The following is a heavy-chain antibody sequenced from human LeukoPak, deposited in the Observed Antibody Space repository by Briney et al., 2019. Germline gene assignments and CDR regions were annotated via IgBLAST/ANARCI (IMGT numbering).Heavy chain of an antibody. Sequence: SVKVSCKASGCTFSSYAISWVRQAPGQGLEWMGRIIPILGIANYAQKFQGRVTITADKSTSTAYMELSSLRSEDTAVYYCARDIYYDSSGYWRPNWFDPWGQGTLVTVSS. CDR3: ARDIYYDSSGYWRPNWFDP. J-gene: IGHJ5*02. CDR1: GCTFSSYA. D-gene: IGHD3-22*01. CDR2: IIPILGIA. V-gene: IGHV1-69*04.